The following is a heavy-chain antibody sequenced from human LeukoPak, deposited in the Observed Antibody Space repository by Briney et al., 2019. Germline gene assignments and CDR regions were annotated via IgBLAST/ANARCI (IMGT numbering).Heavy chain of an antibody. V-gene: IGHV3-21*01. CDR3: ARVARAPITLLPHCHH. J-gene: IGHJ5*02. D-gene: IGHD2-15*01. CDR2: ISATSVYI. Sequence: GGSLRLSCVASGFTFSDYSMSWVRQAPGKGLEWVSSISATSVYITYADSVRGRFTISRDNAGNSLYLHMNGLRREDTAVYYCARVARAPITLLPHCHHWGRGTLVTVSS. CDR1: GFTFSDYS.